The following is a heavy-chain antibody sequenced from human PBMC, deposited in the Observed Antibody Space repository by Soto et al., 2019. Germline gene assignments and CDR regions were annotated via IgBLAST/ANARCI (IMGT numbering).Heavy chain of an antibody. D-gene: IGHD6-19*01. V-gene: IGHV4-59*01. J-gene: IGHJ4*02. CDR1: GGSISSYY. Sequence: QVQLQESGPGLVKPSETLSLTCTVSGGSISSYYWSWIRQPPGKGLEWIAYIYYSGSTNYNPSLKSRVTISVDPHKNQSSLKLSSVTAADTAVYYCARGRYSSDWYVDYWGQGTLVTVSS. CDR3: ARGRYSSDWYVDY. CDR2: IYYSGST.